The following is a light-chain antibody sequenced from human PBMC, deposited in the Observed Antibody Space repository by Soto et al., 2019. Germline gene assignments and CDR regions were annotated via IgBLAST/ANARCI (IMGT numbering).Light chain of an antibody. V-gene: IGLV2-14*01. Sequence: ALTQPASVSGSPGQSITISCTGTSSDVGRFNFVSWFQQHPGKAPKLLIYEVTKRPSGVSNRFSGSKSGNTASLTISGLQKEEEADYSCSSYKTRSTYVFGTGIKVTV. CDR1: SSDVGRFNF. J-gene: IGLJ1*01. CDR2: EVT. CDR3: SSYKTRSTYV.